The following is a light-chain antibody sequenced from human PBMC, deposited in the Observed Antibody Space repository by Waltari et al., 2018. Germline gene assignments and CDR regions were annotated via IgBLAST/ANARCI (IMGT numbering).Light chain of an antibody. Sequence: RATLSCRASQTVSSISFTWYQQKPGQAPRLLIYGTANRAIGIPDRFSGSGSGTDFTLTISRLEPEEFAVYYCQQYDGIVVTFGGGTKVEI. V-gene: IGKV3-20*01. CDR3: QQYDGIVVT. CDR2: GTA. J-gene: IGKJ4*01. CDR1: QTVSSIS.